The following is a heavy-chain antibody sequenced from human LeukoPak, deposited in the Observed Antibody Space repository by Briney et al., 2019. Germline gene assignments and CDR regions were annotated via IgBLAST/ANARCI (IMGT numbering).Heavy chain of an antibody. Sequence: PGGSLRLSCAASGFTFSIYWMSWVRQAPGKGLEWVANIKEDGSEKNYVDSVKGRFTISRDNAKNSLYLQMNGLRAEDTAVYYCARDRDTYSYGSGTEYWGQGTLVTVSS. J-gene: IGHJ4*02. V-gene: IGHV3-7*01. CDR3: ARDRDTYSYGSGTEY. CDR1: GFTFSIYW. D-gene: IGHD3-10*01. CDR2: IKEDGSEK.